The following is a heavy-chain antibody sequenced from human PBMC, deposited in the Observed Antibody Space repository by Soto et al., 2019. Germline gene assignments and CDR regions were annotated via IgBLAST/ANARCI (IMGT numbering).Heavy chain of an antibody. Sequence: EVQLVESGGGLIQPGGSLRLSCAVSGFTVSNNYMSWVRQAPGKGLEGVSVIYSGGYTAYGDSVKGRFTISRDNSKNTLYLQIKTQGPDRAAGIYCGARPGGGGYWGQGTLVTVSS. D-gene: IGHD6-6*01. J-gene: IGHJ4*02. CDR2: IYSGGYT. CDR1: GFTVSNNY. V-gene: IGHV3-53*01. CDR3: GARPGGGGY.